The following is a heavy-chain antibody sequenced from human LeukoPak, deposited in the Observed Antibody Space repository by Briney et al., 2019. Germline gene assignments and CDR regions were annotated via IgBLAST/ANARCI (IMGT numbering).Heavy chain of an antibody. CDR2: IYSSGST. V-gene: IGHV4-4*07. D-gene: IGHD3-10*01. CDR1: GRSISSYY. CDR3: ARTSARGAQFDY. Sequence: PSETLSLTCSVSGRSISSYYWSWIRQPAGKGLEWIGRIYSSGSTNYNPSLKTRVTMSLDTSKNQFSLNLTTVTAADTAVYYCARTSARGAQFDYWGQGTQVTVSS. J-gene: IGHJ4*02.